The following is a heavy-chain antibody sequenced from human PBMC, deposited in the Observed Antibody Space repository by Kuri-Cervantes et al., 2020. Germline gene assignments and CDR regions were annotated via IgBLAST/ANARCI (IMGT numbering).Heavy chain of an antibody. J-gene: IGHJ4*02. CDR2: IYYSGST. CDR3: ARDAYGGGSGIFGY. D-gene: IGHD4-23*01. Sequence: GSLRLSCTVSGGSISSGGYYWSWIRQPPGKGLEWIGYIYYSGSTNYNPSLKSRVTISVDTSKNQFSLKLSSVTAADTAVYYCARDAYGGGSGIFGYWDQGTLVTVSS. V-gene: IGHV4-61*08. CDR1: GGSISSGGYY.